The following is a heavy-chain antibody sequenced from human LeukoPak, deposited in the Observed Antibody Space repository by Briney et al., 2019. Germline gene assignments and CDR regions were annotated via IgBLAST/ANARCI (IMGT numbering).Heavy chain of an antibody. D-gene: IGHD1-26*01. CDR2: IGIYNGDI. CDR1: GYSFTNYG. J-gene: IGHJ6*02. CDR3: ATDPTSRYYYGMDV. V-gene: IGHV1-18*04. Sequence: ASVKVSCEASGYSFTNYGISWVRQAPGQGLEWMGWIGIYNGDINYAQKFQGRVTMSTDTMTADTTTSTAYMELRSLRSDDTAVYYCATDPTSRYYYGMDVWGQGTTVTVSS.